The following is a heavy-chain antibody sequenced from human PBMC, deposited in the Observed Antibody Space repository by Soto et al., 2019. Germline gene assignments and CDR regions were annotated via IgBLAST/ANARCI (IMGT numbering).Heavy chain of an antibody. CDR1: GYTFTSYG. Sequence: GASVKVSCKASGYTFTSYGISWVRQAPGQGLEWMGWISTYNGNTKYAQKLQGRVTMTTDTSTSTAYMELSSLRSEDTAVYYCARDDKDRRTPDYYYYYGMDVWGQGTTVTVSS. CDR3: ARDDKDRRTPDYYYYYGMDV. CDR2: ISTYNGNT. D-gene: IGHD3-22*01. J-gene: IGHJ6*02. V-gene: IGHV1-18*01.